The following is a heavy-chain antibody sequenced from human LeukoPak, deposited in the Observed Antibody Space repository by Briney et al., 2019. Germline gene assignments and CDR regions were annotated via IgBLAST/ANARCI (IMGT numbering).Heavy chain of an antibody. CDR2: ISYDGSNK. J-gene: IGHJ4*02. V-gene: IGHV3-30-3*01. CDR3: ARDYYNNYDVGF. Sequence: GGSLRLSCAASGFTFSYYAMYWVRQAPGKGLEWVAVISYDGSNKYYADSVKGRFTISRYNSKNTLYLQLNSLRTEDTAVYYCARDYYNNYDVGFWGQGTLVTVSS. CDR1: GFTFSYYA. D-gene: IGHD4-11*01.